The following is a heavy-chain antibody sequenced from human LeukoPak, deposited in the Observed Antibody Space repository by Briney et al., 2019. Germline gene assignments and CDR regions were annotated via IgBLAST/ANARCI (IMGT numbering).Heavy chain of an antibody. J-gene: IGHJ4*02. CDR2: VSGAGTDT. D-gene: IGHD3-22*01. Sequence: GGSLRLSCTGSGFNFSTHLMTWGRQVPGKGPEWISSVSGAGTDTYYADSVKGRFIVSRDDSKSTIYLLLNGLRVEDTATYFCARDQWFDGFDLWGQGTLATVSS. CDR3: ARDQWFDGFDL. CDR1: GFNFSTHL. V-gene: IGHV3-23*01.